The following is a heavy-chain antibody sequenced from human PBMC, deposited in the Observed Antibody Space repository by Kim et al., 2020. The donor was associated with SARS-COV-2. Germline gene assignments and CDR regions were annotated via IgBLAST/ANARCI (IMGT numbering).Heavy chain of an antibody. V-gene: IGHV3-7*04. D-gene: IGHD1-7*01. Sequence: KYYVDSVKGRFTISRDNAKNSLYLQMNSLRAEDTAVYYCARWGITGTFDYWGQGTLVTVSS. J-gene: IGHJ4*02. CDR2: K. CDR3: ARWGITGTFDY.